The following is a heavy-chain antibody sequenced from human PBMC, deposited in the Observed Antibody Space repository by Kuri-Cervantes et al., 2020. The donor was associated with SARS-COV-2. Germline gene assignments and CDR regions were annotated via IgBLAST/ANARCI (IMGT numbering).Heavy chain of an antibody. D-gene: IGHD2-15*01. V-gene: IGHV1-2*02. Sequence: ASVKVSCKASGYTFTGYYMHWVRQAPGQGLEWMGWINPNSGGTNYAQKFQGRVTMTRDTSISTAYMELSRLRSDDTAVYYCARDQDIVVVVAATPGRGAFDIWGHGTMVTVSS. CDR2: INPNSGGT. CDR3: ARDQDIVVVVAATPGRGAFDI. J-gene: IGHJ3*02. CDR1: GYTFTGYY.